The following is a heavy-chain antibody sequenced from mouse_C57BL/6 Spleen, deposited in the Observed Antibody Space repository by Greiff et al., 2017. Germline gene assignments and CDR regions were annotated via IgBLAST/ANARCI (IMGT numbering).Heavy chain of an antibody. J-gene: IGHJ1*03. CDR1: GYTFTDYE. CDR2: IDPETGGT. V-gene: IGHV1-15*01. D-gene: IGHD1-1*01. Sequence: VQRVESGAELVRPGASVTLSCKASGYTFTDYEMHWVKQTPVHGLEWIGAIDPETGGTAYNQKFKGKAILTADKSSSTAYMELRSLTSEDSAVYYCTRCHYYGSSYRYFDVWGTGTTVTVSS. CDR3: TRCHYYGSSYRYFDV.